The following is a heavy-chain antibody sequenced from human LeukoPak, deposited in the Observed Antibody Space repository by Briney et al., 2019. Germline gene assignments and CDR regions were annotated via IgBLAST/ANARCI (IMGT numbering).Heavy chain of an antibody. Sequence: GGSLRLSCAASGFTFSSYGMHWVRQAPGKGLGWVALITYDGSNKYYADSVKGRFTISRDNSKNTLYLQMNSLRAEDTAVYYCAKDVSSSWYYYYGVDVWGKGTTVTVSS. CDR3: AKDVSSSWYYYYGVDV. CDR1: GFTFSSYG. D-gene: IGHD6-13*01. J-gene: IGHJ6*04. CDR2: ITYDGSNK. V-gene: IGHV3-30*18.